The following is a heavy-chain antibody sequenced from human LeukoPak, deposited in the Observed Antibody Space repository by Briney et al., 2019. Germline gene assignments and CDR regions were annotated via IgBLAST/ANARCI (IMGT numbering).Heavy chain of an antibody. CDR3: ARDVRELRRKPGYNWFDP. D-gene: IGHD1-26*01. V-gene: IGHV1-18*01. J-gene: IGHJ5*02. CDR1: GYTFTSYG. Sequence: ASVKVSCKASGYTFTSYGISWVRRAPGQGLEWMGWISAYNGNTNYAQKLQGRVTMTTDTSTSTAYMELRSLRSDDTAVYYCARDVRELRRKPGYNWFDPWGQGTLVTVSS. CDR2: ISAYNGNT.